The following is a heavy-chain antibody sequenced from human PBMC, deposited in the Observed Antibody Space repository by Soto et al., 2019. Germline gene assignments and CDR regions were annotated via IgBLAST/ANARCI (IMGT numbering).Heavy chain of an antibody. Sequence: PGGSLKICCAASGFTFNKAWMKWVPQAPGKGLQWVGRIQSKTDGGTTDYAAPVKGRFTISRDDSINTLYLQMNSLRAEDTAVYYCARVGQYYDILTGLDPWGQGTLVTVSS. CDR3: ARVGQYYDILTGLDP. D-gene: IGHD3-9*01. CDR1: GFTFNKAW. J-gene: IGHJ5*02. CDR2: IQSKTDGGTT. V-gene: IGHV3-15*07.